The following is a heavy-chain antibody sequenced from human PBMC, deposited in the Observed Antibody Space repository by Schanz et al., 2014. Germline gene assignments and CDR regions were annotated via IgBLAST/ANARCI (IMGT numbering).Heavy chain of an antibody. D-gene: IGHD4-17*01. V-gene: IGHV4-34*02. CDR1: GGSFSSNY. J-gene: IGHJ3*02. Sequence: QVQLQQWGAGLLKPSETLSLTCAVYGGSFSSNYWSWIRQPPGKGLEWIGEINQSGTTNYNPSLKSRVTISVDRSKNQFSLNLSSATAADTAVYYCARDRGHGDLPGDIWGQGTMVTVSS. CDR3: ARDRGHGDLPGDI. CDR2: INQSGTT.